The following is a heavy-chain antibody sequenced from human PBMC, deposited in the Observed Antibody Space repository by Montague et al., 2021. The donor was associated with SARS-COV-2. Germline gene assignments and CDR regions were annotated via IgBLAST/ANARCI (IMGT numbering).Heavy chain of an antibody. CDR1: GGSFSTYS. CDR3: ARLGDGVVPSPILGVGPYYSYYYMDV. V-gene: IGHV4-34*01. J-gene: IGHJ6*03. Sequence: ETLSLICAVHGGSFSTYSWNWIRQPPGKGLEWIGEIHHGGSTNYNPSLKSRVTISADTSKNQFSLKLTSVAAADTAVYYCARLGDGVVPSPILGVGPYYSYYYMDVWGKGTTVTVS. D-gene: IGHD3-10*01. CDR2: IHHGGST.